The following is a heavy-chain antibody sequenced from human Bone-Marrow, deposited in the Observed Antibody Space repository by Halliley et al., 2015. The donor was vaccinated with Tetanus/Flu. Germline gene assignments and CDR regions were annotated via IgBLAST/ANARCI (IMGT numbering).Heavy chain of an antibody. CDR3: ARGGTTYCYDSSDSPYYYAMDV. CDR2: SYN. D-gene: IGHD3-22*01. Sequence: SYNYYGDSVKGRFTISRDNAKKSLSLQMNSLRAEDSAVYFCARGGTTYCYDSSDSPYYYAMDVWGQGTTVTVSS. V-gene: IGHV3-21*01. J-gene: IGHJ6*02.